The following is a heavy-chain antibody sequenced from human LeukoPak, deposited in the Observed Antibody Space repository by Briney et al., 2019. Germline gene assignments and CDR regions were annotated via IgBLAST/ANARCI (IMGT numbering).Heavy chain of an antibody. CDR3: ARDLRQPQVVWDLYFDL. CDR2: ISSSSSYI. CDR1: GFTFSSYS. V-gene: IGHV3-21*01. D-gene: IGHD3-16*01. Sequence: GGSLRLSCAASGFTFSSYSMNWVRQAPGKGLEWVSSISSSSSYIYYADSVKGRFTISRDNAKNSLYLQMNSLRAEDTAVYYCARDLRQPQVVWDLYFDLWGRGTLVTVSS. J-gene: IGHJ2*01.